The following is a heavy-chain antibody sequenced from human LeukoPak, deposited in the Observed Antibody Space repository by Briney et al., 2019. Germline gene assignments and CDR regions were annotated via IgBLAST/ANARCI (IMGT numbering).Heavy chain of an antibody. CDR1: GVSISSGY. CDR3: ARYVRNSGTFYLDY. V-gene: IGHV4-59*01. J-gene: IGHJ4*02. D-gene: IGHD1-26*01. CDR2: IYYSGST. Sequence: SETLSLTCTVSGVSISSGYWSWIRQPPGKGLEWIGYIYYSGSTNYNPSLESRVSMPLDTSKTQFSLNLRSVTAADTAVYYCARYVRNSGTFYLDYWGQGTLVTVSS.